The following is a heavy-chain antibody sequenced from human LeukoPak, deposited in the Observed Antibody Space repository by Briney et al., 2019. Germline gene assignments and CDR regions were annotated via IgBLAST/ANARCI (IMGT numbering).Heavy chain of an antibody. J-gene: IGHJ4*02. CDR2: ISTDTGTP. Sequence: GASVTVSCKASGYTFTNYAMNWVRQAPGQGLEWMGCISTDTGTPTYAQGFTGRFVFSLDTSVSTAYLQISNLKAEDTAVYFCARASTPKVGATIYYFDYWGQGTLVTVSS. D-gene: IGHD1-26*01. CDR1: GYTFTNYA. V-gene: IGHV7-4-1*02. CDR3: ARASTPKVGATIYYFDY.